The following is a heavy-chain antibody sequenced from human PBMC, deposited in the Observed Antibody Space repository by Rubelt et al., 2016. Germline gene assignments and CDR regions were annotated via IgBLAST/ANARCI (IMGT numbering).Heavy chain of an antibody. CDR1: GFTFSSNS. J-gene: IGHJ5*02. CDR2: ISSSSNTI. D-gene: IGHD2-15*01. Sequence: GQLVESGGGLVQPGGSLRLSCAASGFTFSSNSMNWVRQAPGKGLEWVSYISSSSNTIYYADSVKGRSAISRDNAKNSLYLQMNSLRAEDTAVYYCARYCSGGGCYRVSGDPWGQGTLVTVSS. CDR3: ARYCSGGGCYRVSGDP. V-gene: IGHV3-48*04.